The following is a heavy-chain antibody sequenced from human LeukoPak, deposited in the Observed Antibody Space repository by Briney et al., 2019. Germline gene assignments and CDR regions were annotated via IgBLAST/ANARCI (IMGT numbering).Heavy chain of an antibody. CDR2: IQPDGRDK. CDR3: AKDGQWWPFDY. D-gene: IGHD2-8*01. CDR1: GFTFSSSG. J-gene: IGHJ4*02. Sequence: PGGSLRLSCAASGFTFSSSGMHWVRQAPGKGLEWMAFIQPDGRDKYYIGSVRGRFIVSRDNSKNTVYLQMNSLRADDTAVYFCAKDGQWWPFDYWGQGILVTVSS. V-gene: IGHV3-30*02.